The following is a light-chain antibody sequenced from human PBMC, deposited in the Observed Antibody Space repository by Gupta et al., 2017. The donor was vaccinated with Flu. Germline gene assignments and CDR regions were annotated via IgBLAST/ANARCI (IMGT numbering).Light chain of an antibody. CDR2: WAS. Sequence: DIVMTQSPDSLAVSLGERATINCKSSQSVLYSSNNENYLAWYQQKSGQPPKLLVYWASTRESGVPDRFSGSGSGTDFTLTISSLQAEDVAVYYCQQHYTTPYSSGQGTKLEIK. CDR3: QQHYTTPYS. CDR1: QSVLYSSNNENY. V-gene: IGKV4-1*01. J-gene: IGKJ2*03.